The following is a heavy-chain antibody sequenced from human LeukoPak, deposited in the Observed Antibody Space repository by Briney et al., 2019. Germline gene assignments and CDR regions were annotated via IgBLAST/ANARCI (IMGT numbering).Heavy chain of an antibody. CDR3: ARVEEGYGSGRWENYFYYYMDV. CDR2: IYYSGST. V-gene: IGHV4-39*07. Sequence: SETLSLTCTVSGGSISSSSYYWGWIRQPPGKGLEWIGSIYYSGSTYYNPSLKSRVTISVDTSKNQFSLKLSSVTAADTAVYYCARVEEGYGSGRWENYFYYYMDVWGKGTTVTISS. D-gene: IGHD3-10*01. CDR1: GGSISSSSYY. J-gene: IGHJ6*03.